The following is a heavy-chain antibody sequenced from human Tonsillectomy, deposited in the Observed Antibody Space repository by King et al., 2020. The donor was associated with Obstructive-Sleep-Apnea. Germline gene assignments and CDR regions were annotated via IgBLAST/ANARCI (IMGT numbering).Heavy chain of an antibody. J-gene: IGHJ6*02. V-gene: IGHV3-30*02. Sequence: VQLVESGGGVVQPGGSLRLSCAASGFTFSNFGMHWVRQAPGRGLEWVAFLRYDGRNKFYADSVKGRFTIPRDNTNNTLYLQMNGLRPEDTAIYYGPKEDRVLPTAHYYYSGLDIWGQGNTVTVSS. CDR2: LRYDGRNK. CDR3: PKEDRVLPTAHYYYSGLDI. D-gene: IGHD4/OR15-4a*01. CDR1: GFTFSNFG.